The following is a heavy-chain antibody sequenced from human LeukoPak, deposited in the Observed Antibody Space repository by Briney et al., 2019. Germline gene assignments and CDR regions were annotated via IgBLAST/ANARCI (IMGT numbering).Heavy chain of an antibody. J-gene: IGHJ4*01. Sequence: GGSLRLSCAASGFIFSHYGMHWVRQAPGKGLEWVAVIWSDGSNRFYAGSVKGRFTISRDNSQNTLFLQMNSLRAEDTAMYYCARDAQRGFDYSNSLEYWGHGALVTVSS. CDR3: ARDAQRGFDYSNSLEY. V-gene: IGHV3-33*01. CDR2: IWSDGSNR. D-gene: IGHD4-11*01. CDR1: GFIFSHYG.